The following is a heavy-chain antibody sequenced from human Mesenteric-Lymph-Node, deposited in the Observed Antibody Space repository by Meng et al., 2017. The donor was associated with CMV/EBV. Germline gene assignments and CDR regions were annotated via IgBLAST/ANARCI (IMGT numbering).Heavy chain of an antibody. J-gene: IGHJ4*02. CDR3: ARGRERIDH. CDR1: GFTFSSYV. CDR2: IWHDGSNI. Sequence: GESLKISCVASGFTFSSYVMHWVRQAPGKGLEWVAGIWHDGSNIHYGDSVKGRFNISRDNSKNTLYVQINSLTVGDTAVYYCARGRERIDHWGQGTLVTVSS. D-gene: IGHD1-26*01. V-gene: IGHV3-33*08.